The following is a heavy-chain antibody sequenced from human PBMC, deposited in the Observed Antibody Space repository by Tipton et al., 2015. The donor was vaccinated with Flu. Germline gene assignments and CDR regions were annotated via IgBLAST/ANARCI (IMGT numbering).Heavy chain of an antibody. Sequence: TLSLTCTVSGSPISSGYYWGWIRQSPGKGLEWLGSIYHGRTTYYNPSLKSRVTISVDTSKNQFSLKLSSVTAADTAMYYCARGSRDTRDAFDIWGQGTMVTASS. J-gene: IGHJ3*02. CDR1: GSPISSGYY. V-gene: IGHV4-38-2*02. D-gene: IGHD2-15*01. CDR2: IYHGRTT. CDR3: ARGSRDTRDAFDI.